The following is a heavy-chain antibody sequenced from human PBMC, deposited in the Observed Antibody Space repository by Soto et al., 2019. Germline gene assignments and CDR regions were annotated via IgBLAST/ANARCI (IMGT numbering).Heavy chain of an antibody. J-gene: IGHJ6*02. D-gene: IGHD3-22*01. CDR3: ARDHDYYDSSGYFYSATSPYYGMDV. CDR2: ISYDGSNK. Sequence: PGGSLRLSCAASGFTFSSYAMHWVRQAPGKGLEWVAVISYDGSNKYYADSVKGRFTISRDNSKNTLYLQMNSLRAEDTAVYYCARDHDYYDSSGYFYSATSPYYGMDVWGQGTTVTLSS. CDR1: GFTFSSYA. V-gene: IGHV3-30-3*01.